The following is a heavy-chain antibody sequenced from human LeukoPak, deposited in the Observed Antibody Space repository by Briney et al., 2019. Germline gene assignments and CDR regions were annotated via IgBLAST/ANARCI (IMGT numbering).Heavy chain of an antibody. CDR3: AKDSLMYVWGSNHLARYYIDY. J-gene: IGHJ4*02. CDR1: GFTFDDYA. Sequence: PGGSLRLSCAASGFTFDDYAMHWVRQAPGKGLEWVSLISGDGGITYYADSVKGRFTISRDNSRNSLYLQMNSLRIEDTALYYCAKDSLMYVWGSNHLARYYIDYWGQGTLVTVSS. V-gene: IGHV3-43*02. D-gene: IGHD3-16*02. CDR2: ISGDGGIT.